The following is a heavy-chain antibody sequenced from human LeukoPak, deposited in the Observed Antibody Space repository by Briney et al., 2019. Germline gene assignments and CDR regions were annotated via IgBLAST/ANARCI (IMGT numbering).Heavy chain of an antibody. CDR1: GGSISSSSYY. J-gene: IGHJ6*03. CDR2: IYYSGST. Sequence: SETLSLTCTVSGGSISSSSYYWGWIRQPPGKGLEWIGSIYYSGSTYYNPSLKSRVTISVDTSKNQFSLKLSSVTAADTAVYYCARHAYYYHYMDVWGKGTTVTISS. CDR3: ARHAYYYHYMDV. V-gene: IGHV4-39*01.